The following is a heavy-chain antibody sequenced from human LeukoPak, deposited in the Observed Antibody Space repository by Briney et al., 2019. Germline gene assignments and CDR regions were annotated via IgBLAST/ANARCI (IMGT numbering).Heavy chain of an antibody. V-gene: IGHV1-69*04. D-gene: IGHD3-22*01. J-gene: IGHJ4*02. CDR3: ARDVPSSFYYYDSSGYGYYFDY. CDR1: GGTFSSYA. CDR2: IIPILGIA. Sequence: SEKVSCKASGGTFSSYAISWVRQAPGQGLEWMGRIIPILGIANYAQKFQGRVTITADKSTSTAYMELSSLRSEDTAVYYCARDVPSSFYYYDSSGYGYYFDYWGQGTLVTVSS.